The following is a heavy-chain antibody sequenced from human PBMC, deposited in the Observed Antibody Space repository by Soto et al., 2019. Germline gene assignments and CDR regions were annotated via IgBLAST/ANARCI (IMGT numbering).Heavy chain of an antibody. V-gene: IGHV1-8*01. D-gene: IGHD3-9*01. Sequence: ASVKVSCKAPGYTFTSYDINWVRQATGQGLEWMGWMNPNSGNTGYAQKFQGRVTMTRNTSISTAYMELSSLRSEDTAVYYCARVLGRRAGYQGGWFDPWGQGTLVTVSS. CDR3: ARVLGRRAGYQGGWFDP. CDR2: MNPNSGNT. J-gene: IGHJ5*02. CDR1: GYTFTSYD.